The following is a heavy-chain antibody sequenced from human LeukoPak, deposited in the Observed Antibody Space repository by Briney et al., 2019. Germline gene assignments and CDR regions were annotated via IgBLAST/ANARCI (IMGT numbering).Heavy chain of an antibody. J-gene: IGHJ6*03. CDR3: ATGVTTSYYYYYYMDV. CDR1: GGSISSGSYY. Sequence: PSETLSLTCTVSGGSISSGSYYWSWIRQPAGKGLEWIGRIYTGGNTNYNPSLKSRVTISVDTSKNQFSLKLSSVTAADTAVYYCATGVTTSYYYYYYMDVWGKGTTVTVSS. D-gene: IGHD4-11*01. V-gene: IGHV4-61*02. CDR2: IYTGGNT.